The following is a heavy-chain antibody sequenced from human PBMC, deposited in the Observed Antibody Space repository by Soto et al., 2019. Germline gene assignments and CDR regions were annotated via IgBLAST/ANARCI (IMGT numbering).Heavy chain of an antibody. CDR1: GGTFSSYA. J-gene: IGHJ4*02. D-gene: IGHD3-22*01. CDR3: ARNGHAHDYYYDSSGYFGPIDY. Sequence: VASVKVSCKASGGTFSSYAISWVRQAPGQGLEWMGGIIPIFGTANYAQKFQGRVTITADESTSTAYMELSSLRSEDTAVYYCARNGHAHDYYYDSSGYFGPIDYWGQGTLVNVSS. V-gene: IGHV1-69*13. CDR2: IIPIFGTA.